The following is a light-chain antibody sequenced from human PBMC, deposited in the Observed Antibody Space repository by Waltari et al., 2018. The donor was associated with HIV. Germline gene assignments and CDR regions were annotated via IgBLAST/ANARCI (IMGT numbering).Light chain of an antibody. J-gene: IGKJ3*01. CDR2: DAS. CDR1: QSVSSS. CDR3: QRRSNPFT. Sequence: EIVLTQSPATLSLSPGERATLSCRASQSVSSSLAWYQQKPGQAPRLLSYDASNRATGIPARFSGSGSGTDFTLTISSLEPEDIAVYYCQRRSNPFTFGPGTKVDIK. V-gene: IGKV3-11*01.